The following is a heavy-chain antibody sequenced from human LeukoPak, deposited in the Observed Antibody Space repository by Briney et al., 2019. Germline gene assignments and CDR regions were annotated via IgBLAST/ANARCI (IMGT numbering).Heavy chain of an antibody. CDR2: INPNSGGT. CDR1: GYTFTGYY. D-gene: IGHD2-15*01. CDR3: ARDFDTGYCSGGSCYDWFDP. J-gene: IGHJ5*02. V-gene: IGHV1-2*02. Sequence: ASVKVSCKASGYTFTGYYMHWVRQAPGQGLEWMGWINPNSGGTNYAQKFQGRVTMTRDTSISTAYMELGRLRSDDTAVYYCARDFDTGYCSGGSCYDWFDPWGQGTLVTVSS.